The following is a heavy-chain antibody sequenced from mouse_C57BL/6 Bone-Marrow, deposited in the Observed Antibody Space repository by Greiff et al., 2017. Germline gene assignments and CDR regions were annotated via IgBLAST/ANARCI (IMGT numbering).Heavy chain of an antibody. D-gene: IGHD1-1*01. CDR3: ARWGCYGSSYDWYFDV. Sequence: VQLQQPGAELVKPGASVKLSCKASGYTFTSYWMHWVKQRPGQGLEWIGMIHPNSGSTNYNEKFKSKATLTVDKSSSTAYMQLSSLTSEDSAVYYCARWGCYGSSYDWYFDVWGTGTTVTVSS. CDR2: IHPNSGST. CDR1: GYTFTSYW. J-gene: IGHJ1*03. V-gene: IGHV1-64*01.